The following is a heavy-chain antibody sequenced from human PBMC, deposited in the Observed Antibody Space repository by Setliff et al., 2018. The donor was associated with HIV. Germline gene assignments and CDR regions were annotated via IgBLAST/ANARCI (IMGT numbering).Heavy chain of an antibody. J-gene: IGHJ4*02. D-gene: IGHD6-19*01. Sequence: SETLSLTCTVSGGSISSGSYYWSWIRQPAGKGLEWIGHIYTSGNTNHNPSLKSRVTISVDTSENQVSLSLASVTAADTAVYYCARDGGGSGWSLGEFDFWGQGTLVTVSS. CDR2: IYTSGNT. CDR1: GGSISSGSYY. CDR3: ARDGGGSGWSLGEFDF. V-gene: IGHV4-61*09.